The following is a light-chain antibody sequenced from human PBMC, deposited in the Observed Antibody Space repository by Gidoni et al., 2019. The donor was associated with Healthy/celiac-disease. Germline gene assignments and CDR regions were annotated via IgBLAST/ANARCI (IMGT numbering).Light chain of an antibody. J-gene: IGKJ1*01. CDR2: DAS. Sequence: EIVLTQSLATLSLSPGERATLSCRASQSVSSYLAWYQQKPGQAPRLLIYDASNRATGIPARFSGSGSGTDFTLTISSLEPEDFAVYYCQQRSNWPPWTFXQXTKVEIK. V-gene: IGKV3-11*01. CDR1: QSVSSY. CDR3: QQRSNWPPWT.